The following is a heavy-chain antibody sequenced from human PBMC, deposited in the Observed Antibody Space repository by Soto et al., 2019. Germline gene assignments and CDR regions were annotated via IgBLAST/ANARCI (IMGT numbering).Heavy chain of an antibody. J-gene: IGHJ6*02. CDR3: ARDPYYYGSGSYYKYYYYGMDV. Sequence: ASVKVSCKASGYTFTSYGIIWVRQAPGQGLERMGWISAYNGNTNYAQKLQGRVTMTTDTSTSTAYMELRSLRSDDTAVYYCARDPYYYGSGSYYKYYYYGMDVWGQGTTVTVSS. CDR2: ISAYNGNT. V-gene: IGHV1-18*01. CDR1: GYTFTSYG. D-gene: IGHD3-10*01.